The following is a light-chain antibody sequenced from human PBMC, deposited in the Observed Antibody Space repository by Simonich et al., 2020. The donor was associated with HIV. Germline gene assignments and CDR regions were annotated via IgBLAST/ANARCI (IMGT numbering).Light chain of an antibody. J-gene: IGKJ2*01. CDR1: QSVLYSSNNKNY. Sequence: DIVMTQSPDSLTGSLGERATINCKSSQSVLYSSNNKNYLSWYQQKPGQAPKLLIYWASTRESGVPDRFSGSGSGTDFTLTISSLQAEDVAVYYCQQYYSTPSYTFGQGTKLEIK. V-gene: IGKV4-1*01. CDR3: QQYYSTPSYT. CDR2: WAS.